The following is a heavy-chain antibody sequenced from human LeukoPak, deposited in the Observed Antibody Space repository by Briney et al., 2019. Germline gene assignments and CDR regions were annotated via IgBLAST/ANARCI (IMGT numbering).Heavy chain of an antibody. CDR2: IKQDGSEK. V-gene: IGHV3-7*01. Sequence: PGGSLRLSCAASGLTFSSYWMSWVRQAPGKGLEWVANIKQDGSEKYYVDSAKGRFTISRDNAKNSLYLQMNSLRAEDTAVYYCAREEIVDTAMVYYYYMDVWGKGTTVTVSS. CDR1: GLTFSSYW. J-gene: IGHJ6*03. D-gene: IGHD5-18*01. CDR3: AREEIVDTAMVYYYYMDV.